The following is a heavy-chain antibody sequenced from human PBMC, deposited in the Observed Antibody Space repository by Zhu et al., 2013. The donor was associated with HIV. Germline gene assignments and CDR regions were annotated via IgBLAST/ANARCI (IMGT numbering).Heavy chain of an antibody. CDR2: IIPIFGTA. V-gene: IGHV1-69*06. CDR1: GGTFSSYA. CDR3: AKNGAYDSSPYYYYYGMDV. Sequence: QVRLVQSGAEVKKPGSSVKVPCKASGGTFSSYAISWVRQAPGQGLEWMGGIIPIFGTANYAQKFQGRVTITADKSTSTAYMELSSLRSEDTAVYYCAKNGAYDSSPYYYYYGMDVWGQGTTVTVSS. D-gene: IGHD3-22*01. J-gene: IGHJ6*02.